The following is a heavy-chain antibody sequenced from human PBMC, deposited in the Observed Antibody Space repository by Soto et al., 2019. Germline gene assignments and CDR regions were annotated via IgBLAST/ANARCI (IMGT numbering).Heavy chain of an antibody. D-gene: IGHD1-26*01. J-gene: IGHJ4*02. CDR1: GGSISSGGYS. CDR3: AARGGSFTDFDY. CDR2: IYHSGST. V-gene: IGHV4-30-2*01. Sequence: SETLSLTCTVSGGSISSGGYSWSWIRQPPGKGLEWIGYIYHSGSTYYNPSLKSRVTISVDRSKNQFSLKLSSVTAADTAVYYCAARGGSFTDFDYCGQGTLVTVSS.